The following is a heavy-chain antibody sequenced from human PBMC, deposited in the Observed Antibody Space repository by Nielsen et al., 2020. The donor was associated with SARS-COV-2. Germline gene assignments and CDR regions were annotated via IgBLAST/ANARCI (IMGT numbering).Heavy chain of an antibody. CDR1: GFTFSTYW. Sequence: GESLKISCAASGFTFSTYWMHWVRQVQGKGRVWVSGINSDGGSTKYVDSVKGRFTISRDNAKNTLFLQMNSLRPEDTALYYCARGGLGLSPPGYWGQGTLVTVSS. D-gene: IGHD3/OR15-3a*01. CDR3: ARGGLGLSPPGY. V-gene: IGHV3-74*03. J-gene: IGHJ4*02. CDR2: INSDGGST.